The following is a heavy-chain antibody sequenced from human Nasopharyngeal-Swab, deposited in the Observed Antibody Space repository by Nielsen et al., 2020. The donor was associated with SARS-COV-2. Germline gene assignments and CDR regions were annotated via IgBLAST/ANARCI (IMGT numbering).Heavy chain of an antibody. Sequence: SETLSLTCAVYGGSFSSYYWSWIRQPPGKGLEWIGYIYYSGSTNYNPSLKSRVTISVDTSKNQFSLKLSSVTAADTAVYYCARGPPPMTTPYYYGMDVWGQGTTVTVSS. CDR1: GGSFSSYY. V-gene: IGHV4-59*13. J-gene: IGHJ6*02. CDR2: IYYSGST. D-gene: IGHD4-17*01. CDR3: ARGPPPMTTPYYYGMDV.